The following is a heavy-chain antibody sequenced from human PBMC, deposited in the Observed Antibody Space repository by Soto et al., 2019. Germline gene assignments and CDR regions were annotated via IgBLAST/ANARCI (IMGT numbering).Heavy chain of an antibody. CDR3: SRGGDAYKAGNY. D-gene: IGHD1-1*01. Sequence: QVQLQQWGAGLLKPSETLSLTCAVYGGSLSGYYLTWIRRPPGKGLEWIGEIHHSGSINYNSSLKSRVTISADTSKNQFFLKLSSVTAADTAVYYCSRGGDAYKAGNYWGQGTLVTVSS. CDR2: IHHSGSI. CDR1: GGSLSGYY. J-gene: IGHJ4*02. V-gene: IGHV4-34*01.